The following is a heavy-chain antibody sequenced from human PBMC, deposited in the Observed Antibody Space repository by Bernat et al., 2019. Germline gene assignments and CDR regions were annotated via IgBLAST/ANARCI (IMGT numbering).Heavy chain of an antibody. Sequence: QVQLQESGPGLLKPSETLSLTCAVYGGSFSGYYWSWIRQPPGKGLEWIGEINHSGSTNYNPSLKSRVTISVDTSKNQFSLKLSSVTAADTAVYYCARGVSRYYDFWSGYSQNWFDPWGQGTLVTVSS. CDR3: ARGVSRYYDFWSGYSQNWFDP. D-gene: IGHD3-3*01. V-gene: IGHV4-34*01. J-gene: IGHJ5*02. CDR1: GGSFSGYY. CDR2: INHSGST.